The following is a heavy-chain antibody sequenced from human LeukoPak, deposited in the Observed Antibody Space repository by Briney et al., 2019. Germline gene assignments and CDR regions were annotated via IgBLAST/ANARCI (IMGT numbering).Heavy chain of an antibody. CDR2: IIPIFGTA. CDR3: AREATYIAASGFDP. CDR1: GGTFSSYA. V-gene: IGHV1-69*13. Sequence: EASVKVSCKASGGTFSSYAISWVRQAPGQGLEWMGGIIPIFGTANYAQKFQGRVTITADESTSTAYMELSSLRSEDTAVYYCAREATYIAASGFDPWGQGTLVTVSS. J-gene: IGHJ5*02. D-gene: IGHD6-13*01.